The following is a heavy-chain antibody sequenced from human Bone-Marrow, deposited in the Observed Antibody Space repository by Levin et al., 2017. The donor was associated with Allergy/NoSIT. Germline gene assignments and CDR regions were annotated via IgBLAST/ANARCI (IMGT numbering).Heavy chain of an antibody. CDR3: ARSMFYYDSGSSDY. J-gene: IGHJ4*02. D-gene: IGHD3-10*01. V-gene: IGHV5-51*01. Sequence: RGESLKISCKVSGYSFTNYWIEWVRQMPGKGLEWMGIINPGDSDTRYSPSFEGQITISVDKSINTAYLQWSSLKASDSAMYYCARSMFYYDSGSSDYWGQGTLVTVSS. CDR2: INPGDSDT. CDR1: GYSFTNYW.